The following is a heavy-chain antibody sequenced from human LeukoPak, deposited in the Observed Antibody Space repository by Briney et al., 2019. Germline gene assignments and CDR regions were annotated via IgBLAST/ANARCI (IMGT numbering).Heavy chain of an antibody. D-gene: IGHD4-23*01. J-gene: IGHJ4*02. CDR2: ISSSGSTI. Sequence: QPGGSLRLSCAASGFTFSSYEMNWVRQAPGKGLEWVSYISSSGSTIYYADSVKGRFTISRDNAKNSLYLQMNSLRAEDTAVYYCAREGVTVVTRYLDYWGQGTLVTVSS. CDR3: AREGVTVVTRYLDY. V-gene: IGHV3-48*03. CDR1: GFTFSSYE.